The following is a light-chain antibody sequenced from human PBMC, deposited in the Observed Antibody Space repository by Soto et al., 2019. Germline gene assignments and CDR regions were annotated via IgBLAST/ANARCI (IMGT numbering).Light chain of an antibody. Sequence: QSALAQPSSVSGFPGQSITISCTGTSTDVGGYNYVSWYQHHPGKGPKLIIYEVSNRPSGVSDRFSGSKSGNKASLIISNLEAEDESDYYCGSYTSTDTPFVFGTGTKVTVL. V-gene: IGLV2-14*01. J-gene: IGLJ1*01. CDR1: STDVGGYNY. CDR2: EVS. CDR3: GSYTSTDTPFV.